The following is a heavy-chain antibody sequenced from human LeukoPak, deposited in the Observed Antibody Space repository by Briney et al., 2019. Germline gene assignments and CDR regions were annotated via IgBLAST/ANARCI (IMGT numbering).Heavy chain of an antibody. CDR2: ISSSGSTI. Sequence: GGSLRLSCAASGFTFSSYEMNWVRQAPGKGLEWVSYISSSGSTIYYADSVKGRFTISRDKSKNTLYLQMNSLRAEDTAVYYCAKGGRYSGYEGYYYYMDVWGKGTTVTVSS. V-gene: IGHV3-48*03. CDR3: AKGGRYSGYEGYYYYMDV. CDR1: GFTFSSYE. J-gene: IGHJ6*03. D-gene: IGHD5-12*01.